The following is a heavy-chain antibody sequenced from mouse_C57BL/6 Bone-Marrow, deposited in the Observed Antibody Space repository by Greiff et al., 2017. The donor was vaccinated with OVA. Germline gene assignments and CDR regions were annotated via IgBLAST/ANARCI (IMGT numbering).Heavy chain of an antibody. J-gene: IGHJ1*03. CDR2: ISSGSSTI. Sequence: EVKLMESGGGLVKPGGSLKLSCAASGFTFSDYGMHWVSQAPEKGLEWVAYISSGSSTIYYADTVKGRFTISRDNAKNTLFLQMTSLRSEDTAMYYCARSSITTFWYFDVWGTGTTVTDSS. D-gene: IGHD1-1*01. CDR1: GFTFSDYG. V-gene: IGHV5-17*01. CDR3: ARSSITTFWYFDV.